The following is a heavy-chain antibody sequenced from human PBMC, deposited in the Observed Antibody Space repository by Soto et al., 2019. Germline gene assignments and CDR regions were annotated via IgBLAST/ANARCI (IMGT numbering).Heavy chain of an antibody. CDR3: ARDSQYYYDSSGYQDY. D-gene: IGHD3-22*01. V-gene: IGHV1-46*01. Sequence: ASVKVSCKASGYTFTIYYMHWVRQAPGQGLEWMGIINPSGGSTSYAQKFQGRVTMTRDTSTSTVYMELSSLRSEDTAVYYCARDSQYYYDSSGYQDYWGQGTLVTVSS. CDR2: INPSGGST. CDR1: GYTFTIYY. J-gene: IGHJ4*02.